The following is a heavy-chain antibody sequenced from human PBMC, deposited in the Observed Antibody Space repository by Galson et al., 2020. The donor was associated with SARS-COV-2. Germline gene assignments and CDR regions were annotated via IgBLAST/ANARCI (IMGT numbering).Heavy chain of an antibody. Sequence: SETLSLTCTVSGASIRSGRYHWSWIRQPAGKGLESIGRIYTSGNTNYNPSLKSRVTISLDTSKNQFSLRLRSVTAAETAVYYCAREDRYLHGSGTFYSFFDFWGQGTLVTVSS. D-gene: IGHD3-10*01. CDR1: GASIRSGRYH. J-gene: IGHJ4*02. V-gene: IGHV4-61*02. CDR2: IYTSGNT. CDR3: AREDRYLHGSGTFYSFFDF.